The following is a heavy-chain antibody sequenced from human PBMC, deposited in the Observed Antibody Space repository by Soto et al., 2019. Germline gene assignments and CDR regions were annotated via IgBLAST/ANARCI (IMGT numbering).Heavy chain of an antibody. D-gene: IGHD3-22*01. CDR3: ARVPRDSSGYYYQYFQH. J-gene: IGHJ1*01. CDR2: IIPIFGTA. CDR1: GGTFSSYA. V-gene: IGHV1-69*13. Sequence: SVKVSCKASGGTFSSYAISWVRQAPGQGLEWTGGIIPIFGTANYAQKFQGRVTITADESTSTAYMELSSLRSEDTAVYYCARVPRDSSGYYYQYFQHWGQGTLVTVSS.